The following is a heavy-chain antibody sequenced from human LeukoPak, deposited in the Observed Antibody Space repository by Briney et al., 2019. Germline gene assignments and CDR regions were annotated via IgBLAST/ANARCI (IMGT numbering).Heavy chain of an antibody. J-gene: IGHJ5*02. Sequence: PGGSLRLSCAASGFSFRKYWLSWVRQAPGKGLEWVANIQQDGSETYYVDSVKGRFTISRDNAKNSLYLQMNSLRADDTAVYYCATSGGSGWSRDINWCQPWAQGTLVTVSS. CDR1: GFSFRKYW. CDR2: IQQDGSET. D-gene: IGHD6-19*01. V-gene: IGHV3-7*01. CDR3: ATSGGSGWSRDINWCQP.